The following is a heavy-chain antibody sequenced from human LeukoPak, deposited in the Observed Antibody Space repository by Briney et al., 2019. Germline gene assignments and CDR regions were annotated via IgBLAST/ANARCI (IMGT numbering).Heavy chain of an antibody. Sequence: SETLSLTCTVSGDSISSSSYYWGWIRQPPGKGLEWIGNIYYSGSTYYNPSLRSRLTISLDTPKNQFSLTLSSVTAADTAVYYCAGLQYYYDSNGYYSLYYFDYWGQGTVVTVSS. J-gene: IGHJ4*02. CDR3: AGLQYYYDSNGYYSLYYFDY. CDR1: GDSISSSSYY. D-gene: IGHD3-22*01. V-gene: IGHV4-39*01. CDR2: IYYSGST.